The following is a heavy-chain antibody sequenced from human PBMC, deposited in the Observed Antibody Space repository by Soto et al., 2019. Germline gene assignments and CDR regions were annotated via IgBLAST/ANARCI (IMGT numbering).Heavy chain of an antibody. J-gene: IGHJ6*02. CDR1: GGTFSSYA. V-gene: IGHV1-69*01. CDR3: ARAQGSSTILDFYYYYYYGMDV. Sequence: QVQLVQSGAEVKKPGSSVKVSCKASGGTFSSYAISWVRQAPGQGLEWMGGIIPISGTANYAQKFQGRVTITADESTSTAYMELSSLRSEDTAVYYCARAQGSSTILDFYYYYYYGMDVWGQGTTVTVSS. CDR2: IIPISGTA. D-gene: IGHD2-2*01.